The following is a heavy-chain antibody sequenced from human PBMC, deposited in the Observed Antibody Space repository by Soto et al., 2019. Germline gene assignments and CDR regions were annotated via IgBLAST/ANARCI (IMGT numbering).Heavy chain of an antibody. D-gene: IGHD2-2*01. Sequence: QVQLQESGPGLVKPSQTLSLTCTVSGNSIATGAYYWSWIRQHPGKVLEWIGYISYSGSAYYNPTLKSRLTISVDMSKNQFSLMLTAVTAADTAVYYCARVGRSTTPLGAFDILGPGTMVTISS. V-gene: IGHV4-31*03. CDR1: GNSIATGAYY. CDR3: ARVGRSTTPLGAFDI. CDR2: ISYSGSA. J-gene: IGHJ3*02.